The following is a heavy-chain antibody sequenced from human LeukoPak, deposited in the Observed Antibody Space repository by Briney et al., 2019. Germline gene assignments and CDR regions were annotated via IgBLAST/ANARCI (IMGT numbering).Heavy chain of an antibody. CDR3: ARDGGYSYGSPFDN. CDR1: GGSISSYY. D-gene: IGHD5-18*01. V-gene: IGHV4-59*01. CDR2: VDYTGNT. J-gene: IGHJ4*02. Sequence: SETLSLTCTGSGGSISSYYWSWIRQPPGKGLEWSGYVDYTGNTNYNPSLKSRATISVDTSKNQFSLNLSSVAAADTAVYYCARDGGYSYGSPFDNWGRGTLVTVSS.